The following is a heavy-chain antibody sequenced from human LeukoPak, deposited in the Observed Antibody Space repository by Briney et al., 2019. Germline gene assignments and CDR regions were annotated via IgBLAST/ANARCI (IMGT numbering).Heavy chain of an antibody. CDR2: IYSGGST. V-gene: IGHV3-53*01. Sequence: GGSLRLSCAASGFTVSSNYMSWVRQAPGKGLEWVSVIYSGGSTYYADSVKGRFTISRDNSKNTLYLQMNSLRAEDTAVYYCASPGYAYSGSPIAFDIWGQGTMVTVSS. CDR1: GFTVSSNY. D-gene: IGHD1-26*01. CDR3: ASPGYAYSGSPIAFDI. J-gene: IGHJ3*02.